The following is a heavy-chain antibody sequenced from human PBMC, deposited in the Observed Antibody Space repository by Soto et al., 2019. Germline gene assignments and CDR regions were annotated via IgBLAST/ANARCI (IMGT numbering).Heavy chain of an antibody. D-gene: IGHD3-10*01. Sequence: GESPKISCKGSGYSFTSYWIGGVRQMPGKGLEWMGIIYPGDSDTRYSPSFQGQVTISADKSISTAYLQWSSLKASDTAMYYCAGGGVRGVITRTRDYYGMDVWGQGTTVTVS. V-gene: IGHV5-51*01. J-gene: IGHJ6*02. CDR2: IYPGDSDT. CDR3: AGGGVRGVITRTRDYYGMDV. CDR1: GYSFTSYW.